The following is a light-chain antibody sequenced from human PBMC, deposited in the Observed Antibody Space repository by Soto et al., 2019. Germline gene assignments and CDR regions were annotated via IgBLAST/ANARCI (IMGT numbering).Light chain of an antibody. J-gene: IGKJ5*01. CDR1: QSVGSN. V-gene: IGKV3-15*01. CDR3: QQYGYSPIT. CDR2: DAS. Sequence: EIVMTQSPATLSTSPGQRPTLSCMASQSVGSNLAWYQQTPGQAPRLLIYDASSRAAGIPARFSGIGSGTEFTLTISSLQSEDFAVYDGQQYGYSPITFGQGTRLEIK.